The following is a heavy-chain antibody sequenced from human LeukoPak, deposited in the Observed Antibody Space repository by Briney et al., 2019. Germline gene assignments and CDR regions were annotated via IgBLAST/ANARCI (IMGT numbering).Heavy chain of an antibody. Sequence: ASVKVSCKASGYTFTSYGISWVRQALGQGLEWMGWISAYNGNTNYAQKLQGRVTMTTDTSTSTAYMELRSLRSDDTAVYYCARDLAQYDFWSGYYIDYWGQGTLVTVSS. V-gene: IGHV1-18*01. D-gene: IGHD3-3*01. CDR2: ISAYNGNT. CDR3: ARDLAQYDFWSGYYIDY. CDR1: GYTFTSYG. J-gene: IGHJ4*02.